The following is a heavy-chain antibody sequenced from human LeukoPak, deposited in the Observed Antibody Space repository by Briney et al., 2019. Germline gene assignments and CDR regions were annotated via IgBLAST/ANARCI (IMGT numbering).Heavy chain of an antibody. J-gene: IGHJ6*03. CDR1: GGSISSYY. V-gene: IGHV4-4*09. D-gene: IGHD6-6*01. Sequence: SETLSLTCTVSGGSISSYYWSWIRQPPGKGLEWIGYIYTSGSTNYNPSLKSRVTISVDTSKNQFSLKLSSVTAADTAVYYCARLVRYSSSSVDYYYYMDVWGKGTTVTVSS. CDR3: ARLVRYSSSSVDYYYYMDV. CDR2: IYTSGST.